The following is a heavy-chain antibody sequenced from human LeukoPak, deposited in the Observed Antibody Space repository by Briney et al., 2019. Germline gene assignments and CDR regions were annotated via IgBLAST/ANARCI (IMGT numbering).Heavy chain of an antibody. D-gene: IGHD6-13*01. CDR1: DFTLSSYE. CDR3: ARGPYSSNWYVDY. V-gene: IGHV3-48*03. J-gene: IGHJ4*02. Sequence: GGSLRLSCAASDFTLSSYEMNWVRLAPGKGLEWISYISRTGNSIYYADSVKGRFTISRDSAKNSLYLQMNSLRAEDTAVYYCARGPYSSNWYVDYWGQGTLVTVAS. CDR2: ISRTGNSI.